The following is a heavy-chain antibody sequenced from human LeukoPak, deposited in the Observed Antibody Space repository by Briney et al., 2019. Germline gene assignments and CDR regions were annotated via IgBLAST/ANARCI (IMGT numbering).Heavy chain of an antibody. J-gene: IGHJ4*02. Sequence: ASVKVSCKASGYTFTGYYMHWVRQAPGQGLEWMGWINPNSGGTNEAQKFHDRVTMTRDTSIRTAYMEVSRLRSDDTAVYYCARSPDILTGENFDYWGQGTLVTVSS. CDR3: ARSPDILTGENFDY. CDR1: GYTFTGYY. V-gene: IGHV1-2*02. D-gene: IGHD3-9*01. CDR2: INPNSGGT.